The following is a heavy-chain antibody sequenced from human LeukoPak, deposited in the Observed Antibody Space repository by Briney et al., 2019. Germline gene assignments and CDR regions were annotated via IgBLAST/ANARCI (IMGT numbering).Heavy chain of an antibody. Sequence: GGSLRLSCAASGFTFSSYTMHWVRQAPGKGLEWVVVISYDGSNKYYADSVKGRFTISRDNSKNTLYLQMNSLRAEDTAVYYCARVPRGYYFDYWGQGTLVTVSS. CDR2: ISYDGSNK. CDR3: ARVPRGYYFDY. J-gene: IGHJ4*02. V-gene: IGHV3-30*04. CDR1: GFTFSSYT.